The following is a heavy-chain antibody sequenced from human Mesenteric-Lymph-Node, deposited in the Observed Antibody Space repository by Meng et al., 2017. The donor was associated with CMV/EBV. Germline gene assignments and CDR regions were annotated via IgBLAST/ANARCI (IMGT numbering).Heavy chain of an antibody. CDR1: GFTFRNYG. CDR3: ARDLSTCYSLDY. D-gene: IGHD2-15*01. CDR2: VYYDGSDK. Sequence: WTASGFTFRNYGMHWVRQAPGKGLEWVAVVYYDGSDKYYADSVKGRFIISRDNSMNTLYLQMDSLRPEDTALYYCARDLSTCYSLDYWGQGTLVTVSS. J-gene: IGHJ4*02. V-gene: IGHV3-30*03.